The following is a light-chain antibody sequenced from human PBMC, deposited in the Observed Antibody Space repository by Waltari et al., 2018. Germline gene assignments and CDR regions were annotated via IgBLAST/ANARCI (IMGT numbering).Light chain of an antibody. CDR3: CSYAGSNTYV. J-gene: IGLJ1*01. CDR2: EVS. Sequence: QSALTQPASVSGSPGQSITLPCPGTTSAVGTYTPVSWYQQHPGKAPKLIIYEVSKRPSGISNRFSASKSGNTASLTISGLQAEDEADYYCCSYAGSNTYVFGTGTKVTVL. V-gene: IGLV2-23*02. CDR1: TSAVGTYTP.